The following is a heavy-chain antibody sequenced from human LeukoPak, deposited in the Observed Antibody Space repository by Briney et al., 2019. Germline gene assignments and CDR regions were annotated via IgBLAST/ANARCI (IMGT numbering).Heavy chain of an antibody. CDR3: ARQRDSSGYNYFDY. CDR1: GFTFDDYG. CDR2: INWNGGGT. J-gene: IGHJ4*02. Sequence: GGSLRLSCAASGFTFDDYGMSWVRQAPGKGLEWVSGINWNGGGTGYADSVKGRFTISRDNAKNSLYLQMNSLRAEDTALYYCARQRDSSGYNYFDYWGQGTLVTVSS. D-gene: IGHD3-22*01. V-gene: IGHV3-20*04.